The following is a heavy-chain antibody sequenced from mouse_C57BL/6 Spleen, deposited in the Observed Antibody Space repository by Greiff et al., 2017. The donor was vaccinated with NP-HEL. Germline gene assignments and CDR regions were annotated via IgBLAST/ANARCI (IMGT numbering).Heavy chain of an antibody. CDR3: AKPQAYYSNSGGY. Sequence: EVQLQQSGPELVKPGASVKMSCKASGYTFTDYNMHWVKQSHGKSLEWIGYINPNNGGTSYNQKFKGKATLTVNKSSSTAYMELRSLTSEASAVYYCAKPQAYYSNSGGYWGQGTTLTVSS. CDR2: INPNNGGT. J-gene: IGHJ2*01. D-gene: IGHD2-5*01. CDR1: GYTFTDYN. V-gene: IGHV1-22*01.